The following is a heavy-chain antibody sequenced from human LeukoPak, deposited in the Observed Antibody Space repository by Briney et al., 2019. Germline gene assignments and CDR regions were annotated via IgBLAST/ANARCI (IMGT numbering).Heavy chain of an antibody. CDR2: ISGGGDIT. CDR1: GFNFANHA. D-gene: IGHD2-21*02. CDR3: VREDTPATANY. Sequence: QTGGSLRLSCAASGFNFANHAMSWVRQTPGKGLEWVSAISGGGDITYYADSVKGRFTISRDNSKDTLFLQVHSLRPGDTAVYYCVREDTPATANYWGQGTLVTISS. V-gene: IGHV3-23*01. J-gene: IGHJ4*02.